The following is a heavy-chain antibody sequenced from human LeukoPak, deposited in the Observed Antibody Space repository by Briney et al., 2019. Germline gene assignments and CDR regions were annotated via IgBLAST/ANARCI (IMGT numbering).Heavy chain of an antibody. J-gene: IGHJ4*02. CDR1: GFSIENDW. D-gene: IGHD3-10*01. V-gene: IGHV3-15*01. Sequence: GGSLRLSCAASGFSIENDWMSWVRQAPGKGLEWVGRVKSYNAGGTTHYAAPVKGRFIISRDDSKNMLYLQMDSLKTEDTAVYYCTLIQGWGAGSYFLDYWGQGALVTVSS. CDR2: VKSYNAGGTT. CDR3: TLIQGWGAGSYFLDY.